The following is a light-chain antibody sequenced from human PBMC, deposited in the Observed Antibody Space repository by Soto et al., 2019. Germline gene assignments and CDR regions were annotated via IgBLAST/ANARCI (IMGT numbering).Light chain of an antibody. CDR3: QQRSSTPFT. J-gene: IGKJ3*01. CDR2: SAS. Sequence: DLQMTQSPSSLSASVGDRVTITCRASQSITNYLNWYQQKPGRAPKLLIYSASTLQSGVPSGFSASGSGTDFTLTISSLQPEDSATDYCQQRSSTPFTFGPGTKVHVK. CDR1: QSITNY. V-gene: IGKV1-39*01.